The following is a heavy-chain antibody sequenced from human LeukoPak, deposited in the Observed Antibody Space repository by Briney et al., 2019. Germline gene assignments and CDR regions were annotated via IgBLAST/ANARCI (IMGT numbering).Heavy chain of an antibody. V-gene: IGHV3-30-3*01. CDR2: ISYDGSNK. Sequence: GGSLRLSCAASGFTFSSYAMHWVRQAPGKGLEWVAVISYDGSNKYYADSVKGRFTISRDNSKNTLYLQMNSLRAEDTAVYYCARAIAAADLGDYWGQGTLVTVSS. J-gene: IGHJ4*02. CDR3: ARAIAAADLGDY. D-gene: IGHD6-13*01. CDR1: GFTFSSYA.